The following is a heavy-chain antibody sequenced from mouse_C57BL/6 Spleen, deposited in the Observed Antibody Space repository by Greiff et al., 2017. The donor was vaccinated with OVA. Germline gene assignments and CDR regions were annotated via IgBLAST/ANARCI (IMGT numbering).Heavy chain of an antibody. J-gene: IGHJ4*01. Sequence: EVQRVESGPGLVKPSQSLSLTCSVTGYSITSGYYWNWIRQFPGNKLEWMGYISYDGSNNYNPSLKNRISITRDTSKNQFFLKLNSVTTEDTATYYCASDSNYEGDYWSQGTPVTVSS. CDR2: ISYDGSN. V-gene: IGHV3-6*01. D-gene: IGHD2-5*01. CDR1: GYSITSGYY. CDR3: ASDSNYEGDY.